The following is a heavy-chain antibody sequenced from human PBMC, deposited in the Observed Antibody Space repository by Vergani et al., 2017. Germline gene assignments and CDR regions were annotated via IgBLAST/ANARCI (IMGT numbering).Heavy chain of an antibody. CDR2: IIPILGIA. CDR3: AAGPGGWTGDPDAFDI. D-gene: IGHD3/OR15-3a*01. J-gene: IGHJ3*02. V-gene: IGHV1-69*02. Sequence: QVQLVQSGAEVKKPGSSVKVSCKASGGTFSSYTISWVRQAPGQGLEWMGRIIPILGIANYAQKFQGRVTITADKSTSTAYMELSSLRSEDTAVYYCAAGPGGWTGDPDAFDIWGQGTMVTVSS. CDR1: GGTFSSYT.